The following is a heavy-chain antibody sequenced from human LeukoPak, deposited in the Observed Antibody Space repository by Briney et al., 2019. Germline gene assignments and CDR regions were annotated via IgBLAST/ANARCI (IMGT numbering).Heavy chain of an antibody. J-gene: IGHJ4*02. V-gene: IGHV3-20*04. CDR1: GFTFHDYG. D-gene: IGHD3-9*01. CDR2: INWNGGST. Sequence: GGSLRLSCAASGFTFHDYGMSWVRQAPGKGLEWVSGINWNGGSTGYADSVKGRFTISRDNAKNSLYLQMNSLRAEDTALYYCARDKGARYFDWLDGDYFDYWGQGTLVTVSS. CDR3: ARDKGARYFDWLDGDYFDY.